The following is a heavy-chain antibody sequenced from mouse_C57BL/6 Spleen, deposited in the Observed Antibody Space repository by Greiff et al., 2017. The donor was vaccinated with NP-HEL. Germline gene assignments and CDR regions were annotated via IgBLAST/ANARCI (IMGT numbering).Heavy chain of an antibody. CDR3: ARSHDGYFDY. D-gene: IGHD2-3*01. CDR1: GYAFTNYL. CDR2: INPGSGGT. Sequence: VQLHQSGAELVRPGTSVKVSCKASGYAFTNYLIEWVKQRPGQGLEWIGVINPGSGGTNYNEKFKGKATLTADKSSSTAYMQLSSLTSEDSAVYFCARSHDGYFDYWGQGTTLTVSS. V-gene: IGHV1-54*01. J-gene: IGHJ2*01.